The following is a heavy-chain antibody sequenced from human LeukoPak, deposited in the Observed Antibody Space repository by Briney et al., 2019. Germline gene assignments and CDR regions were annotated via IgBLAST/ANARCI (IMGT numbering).Heavy chain of an antibody. D-gene: IGHD6-13*01. CDR3: WRDRLQYVAGGGTRMWFDR. V-gene: IGHV1-2*02. Sequence: GGSLKVSCKASGYTFTGYYMHWVLQAPGQGVEWMGWINPNSGGTNYAQKFQGRVTMTRDTSINTAYLELSRLRSDDDAVYYCWRDRLQYVAGGGTRMWFDRWGQGTLVTVSS. J-gene: IGHJ5*02. CDR1: GYTFTGYY. CDR2: INPNSGGT.